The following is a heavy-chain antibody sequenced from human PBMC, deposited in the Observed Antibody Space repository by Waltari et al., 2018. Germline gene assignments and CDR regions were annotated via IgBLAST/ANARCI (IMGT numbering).Heavy chain of an antibody. Sequence: QLQLQESGPGLVKPSETLSLTCTVSGGSISSSNYYWGWIRQPPGKGLEWIGSIYYSGSPCSNPSLKSRVTISVDTSKNQFYLKLNSVTAADTAVHYCARSGYYDSSGYYWWFDPWGQGTLVTVSS. CDR3: ARSGYYDSSGYYWWFDP. CDR2: IYYSGSP. D-gene: IGHD3-22*01. CDR1: GGSISSSNYY. J-gene: IGHJ5*02. V-gene: IGHV4-39*01.